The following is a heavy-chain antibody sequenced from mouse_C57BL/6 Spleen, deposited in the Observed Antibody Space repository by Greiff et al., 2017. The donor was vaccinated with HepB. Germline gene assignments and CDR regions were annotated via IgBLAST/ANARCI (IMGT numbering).Heavy chain of an antibody. CDR1: GYAFSSSW. V-gene: IGHV1-82*01. J-gene: IGHJ2*01. Sequence: VQLQQSGPELVNPGASVKISCKASGYAFSSSWMNWVKQRPGKGLEWIGRIYPGDGDTNYNGKFKGKATLTADKSSSTAYMQLSSLTSEDSAVYFCARDLYYYGDYWGQGTTLTVSS. D-gene: IGHD1-1*01. CDR3: ARDLYYYGDY. CDR2: IYPGDGDT.